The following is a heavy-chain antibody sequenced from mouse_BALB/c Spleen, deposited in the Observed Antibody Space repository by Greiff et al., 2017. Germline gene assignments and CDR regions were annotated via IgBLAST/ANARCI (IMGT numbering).Heavy chain of an antibody. CDR2: INPSTGYT. V-gene: IGHV1-7*01. Sequence: VQLQQSGAELAKPGASVKMSCKASGYTFTSYWMHWVKQRPGQGLEWIGYINPSTGYTEYNQKFKDKATLTADKTSSTAYMQLSSLTSEDSAVYYCASEDYYGSSPFAYGGQGTLVTVSA. CDR1: GYTFTSYW. J-gene: IGHJ3*01. CDR3: ASEDYYGSSPFAY. D-gene: IGHD1-1*01.